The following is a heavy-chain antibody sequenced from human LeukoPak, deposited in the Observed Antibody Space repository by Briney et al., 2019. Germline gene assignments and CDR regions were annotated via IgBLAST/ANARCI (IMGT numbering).Heavy chain of an antibody. CDR3: AELGITMIGGV. D-gene: IGHD3-10*02. J-gene: IGHJ6*04. CDR1: GFTFSSYE. CDR2: ISSSGSTI. V-gene: IGHV3-48*03. Sequence: GGSLRLSCAASGFTFSSYEMDWVRQAPEKGLEWVSYISSSGSTIYYADSVKGRFTISRDNAKNSLYLQMNSLRAEDTAVYYCAELGITMIGGVWGKGTTVTISS.